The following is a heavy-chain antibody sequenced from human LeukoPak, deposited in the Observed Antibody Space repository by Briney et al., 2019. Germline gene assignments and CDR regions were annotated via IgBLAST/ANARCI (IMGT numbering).Heavy chain of an antibody. CDR3: ARGPTRANSTDY. J-gene: IGHJ4*02. Sequence: GGSLRLSCAASGVTFDDYAMHWVRQAPGKGLEWVANIKQDGSEKYYVDSVKGRFTISRDNAKNSLYLQMNSLRAEDTAVYYCARGPTRANSTDYWGQGALVTVSS. D-gene: IGHD2/OR15-2a*01. CDR2: IKQDGSEK. CDR1: GVTFDDYA. V-gene: IGHV3-7*01.